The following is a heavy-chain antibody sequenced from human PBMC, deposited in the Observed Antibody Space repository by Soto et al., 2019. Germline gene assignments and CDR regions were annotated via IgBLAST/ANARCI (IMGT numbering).Heavy chain of an antibody. CDR2: ISGSGGST. J-gene: IGHJ4*02. Sequence: EVQLLESGGGLVQPGGSLRLSCAASGFTFSSYAMSWVRQAPGKGLEWVSAISGSGGSTYYADSVKGRFTISRDNSKNMLYLKMNSLRAEDTAVYYCAKDQDDVLMVYALPSYSFDYWGQGTLVTVSS. V-gene: IGHV3-23*01. D-gene: IGHD2-8*01. CDR1: GFTFSSYA. CDR3: AKDQDDVLMVYALPSYSFDY.